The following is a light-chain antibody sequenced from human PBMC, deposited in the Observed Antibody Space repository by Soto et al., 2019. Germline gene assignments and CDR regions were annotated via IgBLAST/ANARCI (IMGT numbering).Light chain of an antibody. CDR3: QQSYSTPRT. Sequence: DIQMTQSPSSLSASVGDRVTITCRASQPITKYLNWYQQKPGKAPELLIYAASSLQSGVLSRFSGTESGTDFTLTISSLQPEDFATYYCQQSYSTPRTVGQGTKVDSK. CDR2: AAS. CDR1: QPITKY. V-gene: IGKV1-39*01. J-gene: IGKJ1*01.